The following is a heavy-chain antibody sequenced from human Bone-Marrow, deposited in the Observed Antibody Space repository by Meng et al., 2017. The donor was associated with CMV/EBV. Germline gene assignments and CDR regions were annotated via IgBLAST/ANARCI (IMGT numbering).Heavy chain of an antibody. CDR3: ARLDNYDFWSGHSRGGLRYFDY. CDR1: GYIFTTYW. V-gene: IGHV5-51*01. D-gene: IGHD3-3*01. Sequence: GESLKISCKASGYIFTTYWIGWVRQMPGKGLGWMGIIYPRDSDARYSPSFQGPVTISADKSISTAYLQWSSLKASDTAMYYCARLDNYDFWSGHSRGGLRYFDYWGQGPLVTGSS. J-gene: IGHJ4*02. CDR2: IYPRDSDA.